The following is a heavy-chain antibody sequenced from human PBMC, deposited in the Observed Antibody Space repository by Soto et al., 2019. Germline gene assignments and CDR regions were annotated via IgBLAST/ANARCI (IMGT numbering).Heavy chain of an antibody. Sequence: HPGVSLRLSCAASGVTFSIYSMNWFRQAPGKGLEWVSYISSSSSTIYYADSVKGRFTVSRDNTQNSLFLLMNSLRAEDTAIYYCARDQDWAFDYWGKGILGIVCS. J-gene: IGHJ4*02. D-gene: IGHD3-9*01. CDR2: ISSSSSTI. CDR1: GVTFSIYS. CDR3: ARDQDWAFDY. V-gene: IGHV3-48*04.